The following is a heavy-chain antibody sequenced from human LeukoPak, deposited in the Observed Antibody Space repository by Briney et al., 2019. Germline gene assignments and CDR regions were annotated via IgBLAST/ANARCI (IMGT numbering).Heavy chain of an antibody. CDR3: ASILGLQGTAAGTVSDY. Sequence: GRSLRLPCAASGFTLSSYAMHWVRQAPGKGLEWVAVISYDGSNKYYADSVKGRFTISRDNSKNTLYLQMNSLRAEDTAVYYCASILGLQGTAAGTVSDYWGQGTLVTVSS. CDR1: GFTLSSYA. J-gene: IGHJ4*02. V-gene: IGHV3-30*04. D-gene: IGHD6-13*01. CDR2: ISYDGSNK.